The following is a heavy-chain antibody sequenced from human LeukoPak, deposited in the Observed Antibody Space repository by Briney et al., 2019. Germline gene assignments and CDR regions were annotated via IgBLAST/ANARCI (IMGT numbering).Heavy chain of an antibody. J-gene: IGHJ4*02. CDR2: ISDGGSAT. CDR3: TRENYVPDS. V-gene: IGHV3-7*03. Sequence: GGSLRLSCTASGFTFSSFWMSWVRQTPGKGLEWVASISDGGSATYYVDSVRGRFTISRDDAKNSLFLQMNGLRADDTAVYYCTRENYVPDSWGQGTLVTVSS. D-gene: IGHD3-10*02. CDR1: GFTFSSFW.